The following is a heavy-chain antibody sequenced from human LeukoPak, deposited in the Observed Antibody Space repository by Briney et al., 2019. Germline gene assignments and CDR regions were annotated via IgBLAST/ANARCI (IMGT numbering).Heavy chain of an antibody. J-gene: IGHJ4*02. D-gene: IGHD3-16*01. CDR3: ARDSGHHYDRLDC. CDR1: GFTFSSYS. CDR2: ISTSGNTV. Sequence: PGGSLRLSCTASGFTFSSYSMSWIRQAPGKGLEWVSYISTSGNTVYYADSVMGGFTISRDTADNSLYLQMNSLRAEDTAVYFCARDSGHHYDRLDCWGQGTLVTVSS. V-gene: IGHV3-48*01.